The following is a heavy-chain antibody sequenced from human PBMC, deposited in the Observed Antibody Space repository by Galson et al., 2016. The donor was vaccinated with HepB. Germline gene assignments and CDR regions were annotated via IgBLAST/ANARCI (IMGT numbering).Heavy chain of an antibody. J-gene: IGHJ3*01. D-gene: IGHD2-15*01. V-gene: IGHV3-74*01. CDR2: INSDGSST. Sequence: SLRLSCAASGFTFSSYWMHWVRQAPGKGLVWVSRINSDGSSTISADSVKGRFTISRDNAKRTLYLQMNSLRAEDTAVYYCTRGLGGYCGGGSCYKPFDAWGQGTMVTFSS. CDR3: TRGLGGYCGGGSCYKPFDA. CDR1: GFTFSSYW.